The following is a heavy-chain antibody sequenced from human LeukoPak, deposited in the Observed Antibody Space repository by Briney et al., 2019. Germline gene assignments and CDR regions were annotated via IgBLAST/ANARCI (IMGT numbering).Heavy chain of an antibody. J-gene: IGHJ4*02. D-gene: IGHD2-21*01. V-gene: IGHV4-59*01. CDR3: ARAHSVDY. Sequence: SETLSLTCTVSGGSISSYYWSWIRQPPGKGLEWIGYIYYSGSTNYNPSLKSRVTISVDTSKNQFSLKLSSVTAADTAVYYCARAHSVDYWGQGTLVTVSS. CDR2: IYYSGST. CDR1: GGSISSYY.